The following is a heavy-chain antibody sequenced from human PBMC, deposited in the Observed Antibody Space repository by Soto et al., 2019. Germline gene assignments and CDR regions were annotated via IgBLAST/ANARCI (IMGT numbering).Heavy chain of an antibody. V-gene: IGHV3-48*03. CDR2: ISSSGSTI. CDR1: GFTFSNYE. J-gene: IGHJ4*02. D-gene: IGHD4-17*01. CDR3: ARESLGGDYPLDY. Sequence: GGSLRLSCAASGFTFSNYEMNWVRQAPGKGLEWVSYISSSGSTIYYADSVKGRFTISRDNAKSSLFLQVSSLRADDTAIYYCARESLGGDYPLDYWGQGTLVTVSS.